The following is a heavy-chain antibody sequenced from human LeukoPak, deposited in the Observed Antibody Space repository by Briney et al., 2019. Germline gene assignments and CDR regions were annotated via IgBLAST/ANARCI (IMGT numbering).Heavy chain of an antibody. J-gene: IGHJ4*02. CDR1: GFTFSSYE. CDR3: AAAYYYDSSGYYYDY. V-gene: IGHV3-48*03. D-gene: IGHD3-22*01. CDR2: ISSSGSTI. Sequence: GGSLRLSCAASGFTFSSYEMNWVRQAPGKGLEWASYISSSGSTIYYADSVKGRFTISRDNAKNSLYLQMNSLRAEDTAVYYCAAAYYYDSSGYYYDYWGQGTLVTVSS.